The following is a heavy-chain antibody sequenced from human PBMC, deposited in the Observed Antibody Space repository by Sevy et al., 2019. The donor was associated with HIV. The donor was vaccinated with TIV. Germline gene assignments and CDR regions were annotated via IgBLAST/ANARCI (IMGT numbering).Heavy chain of an antibody. CDR2: ISYDGSIK. Sequence: GGSLRLSCAASGFTFSTYAMHWVRQAPGKGLEWVAVISYDGSIKYSADSVKGRFTISRDNSKNTLYLPMNSLRPEETAVYYGAGERNYYYDSSGSDYGYYGMDVWGQGTTVTVSS. J-gene: IGHJ6*02. V-gene: IGHV3-30*04. D-gene: IGHD3-22*01. CDR1: GFTFSTYA. CDR3: AGERNYYYDSSGSDYGYYGMDV.